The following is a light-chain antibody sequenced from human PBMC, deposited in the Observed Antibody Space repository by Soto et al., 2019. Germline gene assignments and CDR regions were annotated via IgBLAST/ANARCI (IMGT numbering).Light chain of an antibody. J-gene: IGKJ2*01. CDR1: QSLVYGDGNTY. CDR2: KVS. V-gene: IGKV2-30*01. CDR3: MQGTHWPPGPFT. Sequence: DVVMTQSPLSLPVTLGQPASISCKSSQSLVYGDGNTYLNWFQQRPGHSPRRLIYKVSNRDSGVPDRFSGSGSGTYFTLTISRVEAEDVGVYYCMQGTHWPPGPFTFGQGTKLEIK.